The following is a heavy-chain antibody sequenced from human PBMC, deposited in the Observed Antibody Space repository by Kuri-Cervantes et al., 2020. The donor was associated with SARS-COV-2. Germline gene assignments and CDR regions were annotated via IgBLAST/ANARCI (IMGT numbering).Heavy chain of an antibody. J-gene: IGHJ3*02. CDR2: IKSKTDGGTT. D-gene: IGHD6-13*01. CDR3: AKGIAAAGVGAFDI. Sequence: GGSLRLSCAASGFTFSNAWMSWVRQAPGKGLEWVGRIKSKTDGGTTDYAAPVKGRFTISRDNAKNSLYLQMNSLRAEDMALYYCAKGIAAAGVGAFDIWGQGTMVTVSS. V-gene: IGHV3-15*05. CDR1: GFTFSNAW.